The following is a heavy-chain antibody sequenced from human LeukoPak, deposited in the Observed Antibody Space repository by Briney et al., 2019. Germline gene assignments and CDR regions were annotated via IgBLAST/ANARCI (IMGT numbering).Heavy chain of an antibody. CDR1: GFTFSSYA. Sequence: GGSLRLSCAASGFTFSSYAMHWVRQAPGKGLEYVSAISSNGGSTYYANSVKGRFTISRDNSKNTLYLQMGSLRAEDMAVYYCARGPIYCGGDCSEYFQHWGQGTLVTVSS. CDR2: ISSNGGST. D-gene: IGHD2-21*02. V-gene: IGHV3-64*01. CDR3: ARGPIYCGGDCSEYFQH. J-gene: IGHJ1*01.